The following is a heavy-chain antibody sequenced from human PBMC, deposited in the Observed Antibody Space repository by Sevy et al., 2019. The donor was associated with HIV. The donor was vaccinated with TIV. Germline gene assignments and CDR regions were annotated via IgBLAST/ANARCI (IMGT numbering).Heavy chain of an antibody. CDR3: AKEGCTRPHDY. V-gene: IGHV3-23*01. D-gene: IGHD2-8*01. CDR1: GFAFYDYS. J-gene: IGHJ4*02. CDR2: LSFGCGKI. Sequence: GGSLILSCAASGFAFYDYSMSWIRQAPGKGLEWVATLSFGCGKINYADSVKGRFTISRDNSKNSFYLQMDNLRVEDTALYYCAKEGCTRPHDYWGQRTRVTVSS.